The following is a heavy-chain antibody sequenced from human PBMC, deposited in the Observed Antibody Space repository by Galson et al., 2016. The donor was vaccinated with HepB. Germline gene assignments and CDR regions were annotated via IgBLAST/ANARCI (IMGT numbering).Heavy chain of an antibody. CDR3: ARNGRRNYGDYGRFDY. V-gene: IGHV3-21*01. CDR2: ISNSGTYM. Sequence: SLRLSCAASAFTFNTYTMNWVRQAPGKGLEWVSSISNSGTYMYYADSVRGRFTISRGNAKNSLYLQLNSLRAEDTAVYYCARNGRRNYGDYGRFDYWGQGTLVTVSS. CDR1: AFTFNTYT. J-gene: IGHJ4*02. D-gene: IGHD4-17*01.